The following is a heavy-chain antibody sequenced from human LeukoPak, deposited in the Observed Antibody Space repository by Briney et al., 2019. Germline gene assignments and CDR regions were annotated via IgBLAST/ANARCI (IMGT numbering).Heavy chain of an antibody. CDR3: ARVRFYSSAYYMDV. J-gene: IGHJ6*03. CDR2: ISWNSGSI. CDR1: GFTFDDYA. D-gene: IGHD3-22*01. V-gene: IGHV3-9*01. Sequence: GGSLRLSCAASGFTFDDYAMHWVRQAPGKGLEWVSGISWNSGSIGYADSVKGRFTISRDNAKNSLYLQMNSLRAEDTAVYYCARVRFYSSAYYMDVWGKGTTVTISS.